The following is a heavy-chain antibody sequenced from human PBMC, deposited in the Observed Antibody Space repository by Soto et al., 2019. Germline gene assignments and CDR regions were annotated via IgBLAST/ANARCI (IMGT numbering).Heavy chain of an antibody. CDR3: ARVSLRYSSGWYAYFDY. CDR2: INHSGST. D-gene: IGHD6-19*01. Sequence: QVQLQQWGAGLLKPSETLSLTCAVYGGSFSGYYWSWIRQPPGKGLEWIGEINHSGSTNYNPSLKSRVTISVDTSKNQFSLKLSSVTAADTAVYYCARVSLRYSSGWYAYFDYWGQGTLVTVSS. J-gene: IGHJ4*02. V-gene: IGHV4-34*01. CDR1: GGSFSGYY.